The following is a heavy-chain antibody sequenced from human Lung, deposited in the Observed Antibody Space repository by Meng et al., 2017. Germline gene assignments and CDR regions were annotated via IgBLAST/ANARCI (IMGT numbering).Heavy chain of an antibody. J-gene: IGHJ4*02. V-gene: IGHV1-2*06. CDR1: GYNSPDYG. CDR3: TRDEYISAAGKLFGDY. D-gene: IGHD6-13*01. CDR2: SNSKCGDT. Sequence: VYSGVNVMKPVTSVHVSYKASGYNSPDYGLHWGRRAPRQGLEWMRRSNSKCGDTHYAQRFQGRVPMTGDTNISTAYKQQNGLRSDDKAMFYCTRDEYISAAGKLFGDYWGQGTLVTASS.